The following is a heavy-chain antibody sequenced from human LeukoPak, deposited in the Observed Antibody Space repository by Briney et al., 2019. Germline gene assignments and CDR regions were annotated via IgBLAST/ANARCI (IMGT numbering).Heavy chain of an antibody. J-gene: IGHJ6*03. CDR1: GYSISNDYY. Sequence: PSETLSLTCTVSGYSISNDYYWGWIRQPPGKGLEWIGTIYHTGSTYYNPSLKSRVTISVDTSKNQFSLKLSSVTAVDTAVYYCARDDGGSSSSRYYYYMDVWGKGTTVTVSS. D-gene: IGHD6-6*01. CDR2: IYHTGST. CDR3: ARDDGGSSSSRYYYYMDV. V-gene: IGHV4-38-2*02.